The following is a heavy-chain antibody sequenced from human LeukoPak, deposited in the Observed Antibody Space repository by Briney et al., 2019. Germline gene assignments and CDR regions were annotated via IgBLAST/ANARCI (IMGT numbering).Heavy chain of an antibody. V-gene: IGHV1-18*01. J-gene: IGHJ5*02. CDR3: ARAPTTTGGWFDP. D-gene: IGHD1-26*01. Sequence: GASVKVSCKASGYTFTSYDINWVRQAPGQGLEWMGWISAYNGNTNYAQKLQGRATMTTDTSTSTAYMELRSLRSDDTAVYYCARAPTTTGGWFDPWGQGTLVTVSS. CDR1: GYTFTSYD. CDR2: ISAYNGNT.